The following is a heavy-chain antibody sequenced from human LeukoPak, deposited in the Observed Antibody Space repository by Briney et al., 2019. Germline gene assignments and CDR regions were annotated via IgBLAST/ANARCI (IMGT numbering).Heavy chain of an antibody. Sequence: GGSLRLSCAASGFTFSTYWMSWVRQAPGKGLEWVANIKEDGSEKYYVDSVKGRFTISRDNAKNSLYLQMNSPRAEDTAMYYCARGSDWFDPWGQGTLVTVSP. CDR3: ARGSDWFDP. CDR2: IKEDGSEK. V-gene: IGHV3-7*01. CDR1: GFTFSTYW. J-gene: IGHJ5*02.